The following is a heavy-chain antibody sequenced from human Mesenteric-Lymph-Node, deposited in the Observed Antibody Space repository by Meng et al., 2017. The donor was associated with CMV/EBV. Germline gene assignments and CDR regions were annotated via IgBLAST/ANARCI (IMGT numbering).Heavy chain of an antibody. CDR2: IRYDDSNK. CDR3: ARPGYLDY. V-gene: IGHV3-30*02. D-gene: IGHD1-14*01. Sequence: GGSLRLSCAASGFTFSDYGMHWVRQAPGKGLEWVAFIRYDDSNKYYADSVKGRFTISRDNSKNTLYLQINSLRREDTAIYDCARPGYLDYWGRGTLVTVSS. CDR1: GFTFSDYG. J-gene: IGHJ4*02.